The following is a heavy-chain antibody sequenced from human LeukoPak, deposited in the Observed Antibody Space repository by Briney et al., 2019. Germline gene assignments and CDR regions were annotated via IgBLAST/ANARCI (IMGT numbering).Heavy chain of an antibody. Sequence: PGGSLRLSCAASGFTFSSYSMNWVRQAPGKGLEWVSSISSSSSYIYYADSVKGRFTISRDNAKNSLYLQMNSLRAEDTAVYYCAVLVELHDAFDIWGQGTMVTVSS. V-gene: IGHV3-21*01. CDR1: GFTFSSYS. D-gene: IGHD3-10*01. CDR3: AVLVELHDAFDI. CDR2: ISSSSSYI. J-gene: IGHJ3*02.